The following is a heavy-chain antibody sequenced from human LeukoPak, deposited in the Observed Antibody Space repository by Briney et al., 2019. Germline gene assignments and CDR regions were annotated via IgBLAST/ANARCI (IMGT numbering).Heavy chain of an antibody. D-gene: IGHD3-22*01. J-gene: IGHJ4*02. CDR3: AKPNWNYYDSSGYYQAYYFDY. Sequence: GGSLRLSCAASGFTFSSYSMNWVRQAPGKGLEWVSGISWNSGSIGYADSVKGRFTISRDNAKNSLYLQMNSLRAEDTALYYCAKPNWNYYDSSGYYQAYYFDYWGQGTLVTVSS. CDR1: GFTFSSYS. V-gene: IGHV3-9*01. CDR2: ISWNSGSI.